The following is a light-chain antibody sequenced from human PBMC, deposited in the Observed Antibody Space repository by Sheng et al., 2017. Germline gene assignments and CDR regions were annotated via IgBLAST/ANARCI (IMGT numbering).Light chain of an antibody. CDR1: QGINNY. CDR3: QQYNSYSGT. CDR2: AAS. V-gene: IGKV1-9*01. Sequence: DIQLTQSPSFLSASVGDRVTITCRASQGINNYLAWYQQKPGKAPNLLIYAASTLQSGVPSRFSGSGSGTEFTLTISSLQPDDFATYYCQQYNSYSGTFGQGTKLEI. J-gene: IGKJ2*01.